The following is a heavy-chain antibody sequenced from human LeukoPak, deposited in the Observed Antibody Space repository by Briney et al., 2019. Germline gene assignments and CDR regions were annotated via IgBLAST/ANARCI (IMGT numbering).Heavy chain of an antibody. CDR1: GGSISSGGYS. J-gene: IGHJ4*02. CDR3: ASFGRGGYYDSSGN. CDR2: IYHSGST. Sequence: SETLSLTCAVSGGSISSGGYSWSWIRQPPGKDLEWIGYIYHSGSTYYNPSLKSRVTISVDRSKNQFSLKLSSVTAADTAVYYCASFGRGGYYDSSGNWGQGTLVTVSS. D-gene: IGHD3-22*01. V-gene: IGHV4-30-2*01.